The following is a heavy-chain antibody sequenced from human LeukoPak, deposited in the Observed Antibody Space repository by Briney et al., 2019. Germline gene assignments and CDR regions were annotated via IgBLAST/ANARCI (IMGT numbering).Heavy chain of an antibody. D-gene: IGHD6-13*01. Sequence: PSETLSLTCTASGGSISSYDWSWIRQPAGKGLEWIGRFYTGGTANYNPYFKSRVTMSVDTSKNQFSLKLRSVTAADTAVYYCAKERRAAGSNWFDPWGQGTLVTVSS. CDR2: FYTGGTA. CDR1: GGSISSYD. CDR3: AKERRAAGSNWFDP. J-gene: IGHJ5*02. V-gene: IGHV4-4*07.